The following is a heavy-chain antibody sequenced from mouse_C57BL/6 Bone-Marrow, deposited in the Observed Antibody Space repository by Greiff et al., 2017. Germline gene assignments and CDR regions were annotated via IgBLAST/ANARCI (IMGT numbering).Heavy chain of an antibody. CDR3: ARSGSYYSNYLAWFAY. J-gene: IGHJ3*01. CDR1: GYTFTSYG. CDR2: IYPRSGNT. D-gene: IGHD2-5*01. Sequence: VMLVESGAELARPGASVKLSCKASGYTFTSYGISWVKQRTGQGLEWIGEIYPRSGNTYYNEKFKGKATLTADKSSSTAYMELRSLTSEDSAVYFCARSGSYYSNYLAWFAYWGQGTLVTVSA. V-gene: IGHV1-81*01.